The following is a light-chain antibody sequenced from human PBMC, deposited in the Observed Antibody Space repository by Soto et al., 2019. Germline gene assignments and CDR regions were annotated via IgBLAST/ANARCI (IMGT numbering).Light chain of an antibody. Sequence: QSALTQPASVSGSPGQSITISCTGTSSDVGGYNYVSWYQQHPGKAPKLMIYDVSNRPSGVSNRFSGSKSGNTASLTISGLQDEDEADYYCSSYTSSSMVFGTGTKVTVL. CDR2: DVS. J-gene: IGLJ1*01. CDR3: SSYTSSSMV. CDR1: SSDVGGYNY. V-gene: IGLV2-14*01.